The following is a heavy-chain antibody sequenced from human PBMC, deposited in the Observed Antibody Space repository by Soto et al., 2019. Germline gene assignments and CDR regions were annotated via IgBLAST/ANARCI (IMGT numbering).Heavy chain of an antibody. CDR1: GGSISSGGYS. CDR3: ARGHYYDSSGFDY. CDR2: IYHSGST. J-gene: IGHJ4*02. V-gene: IGHV4-30-2*05. Sequence: SETLSLTCAVSGGSISSGGYSWSWIRQPPGKGLEWIGYIYHSGSTYYNPSLKSRVTISVDTSKNQFSLKLSSVTAADTAVYYCARGHYYDSSGFDYWGQATLVTVS. D-gene: IGHD3-22*01.